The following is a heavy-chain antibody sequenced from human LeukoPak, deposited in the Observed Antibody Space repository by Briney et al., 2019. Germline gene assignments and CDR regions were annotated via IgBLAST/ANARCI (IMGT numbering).Heavy chain of an antibody. J-gene: IGHJ5*02. CDR1: GFTFSSYS. D-gene: IGHD3-9*01. CDR2: ISSSSSYI. CDR3: ARGRREAYYDILTGGNWFDP. Sequence: GGSLRLSCAASGFTFSSYSMNWVRQALGKGLEWVSSISSSSSYIYYADSVKGRSTISRDNAKNSLYLQMNSLRAEDTAVYYCARGRREAYYDILTGGNWFDPWGQGTLVTVSS. V-gene: IGHV3-21*01.